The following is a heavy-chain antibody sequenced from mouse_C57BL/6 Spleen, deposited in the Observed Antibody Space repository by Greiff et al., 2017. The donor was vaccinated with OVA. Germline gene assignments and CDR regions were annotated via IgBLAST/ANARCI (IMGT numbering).Heavy chain of an antibody. CDR1: GYTFTDYE. Sequence: QVQLKESGAELVRPGASVTLSCKASGYTFTDYEMHWVKQTPVHGLEWIGAIDPETGGTAYNQKFKGKAILTADKSSSTAYMELRSLTSEDSAVYYCTKYGYDGDYWGQGTTLTVSS. V-gene: IGHV1-15*01. CDR3: TKYGYDGDY. CDR2: IDPETGGT. D-gene: IGHD2-2*01. J-gene: IGHJ2*01.